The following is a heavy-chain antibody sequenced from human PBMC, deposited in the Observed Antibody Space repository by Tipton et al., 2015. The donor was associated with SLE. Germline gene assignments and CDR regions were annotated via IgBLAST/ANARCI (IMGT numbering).Heavy chain of an antibody. CDR2: IYTSGST. CDR1: GGSISSGSYY. D-gene: IGHD4-17*01. J-gene: IGHJ6*03. Sequence: TLSLTCTVSGGSISSGSYYWSWIRQPAGKGLEWIGYIYTSGSTNYNPSLKSRVTISVDTSKNQFSLKLSSVTAADTAVYYCARDSYGATAYYYYYMDVWGKGTTVTVSS. CDR3: ARDSYGATAYYYYYMDV. V-gene: IGHV4-61*09.